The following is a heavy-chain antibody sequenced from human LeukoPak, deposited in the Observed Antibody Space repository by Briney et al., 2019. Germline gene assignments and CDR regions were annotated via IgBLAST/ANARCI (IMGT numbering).Heavy chain of an antibody. J-gene: IGHJ4*02. CDR1: GYSFTAFY. CDR3: ARDGDYGTGSYYRGCIDS. D-gene: IGHD3-10*01. Sequence: GASVTVSCKTSGYSFTAFYIHWVRQAPGQGLEWMGWIHPRRGDTNYAQKFQGRVTMTRDTSISTAYLDLSSLRSDDTAVYYCARDGDYGTGSYYRGCIDSWGQGTPVDVSP. CDR2: IHPRRGDT. V-gene: IGHV1-2*02.